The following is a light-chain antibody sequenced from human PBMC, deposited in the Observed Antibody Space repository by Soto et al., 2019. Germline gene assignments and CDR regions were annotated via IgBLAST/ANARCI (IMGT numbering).Light chain of an antibody. CDR1: SSNIGNNF. Sequence: QSVLTQPPSVSAAPGQKVTISCSGGSSNIGNNFVFWCQQLPGTAPRLLIYDNNNRPSGIPDRFSGSKSGTSATLDITGLQSXDEADYYCGAWDSSLSAVLFGGGTKLTVL. CDR3: GAWDSSLSAVL. J-gene: IGLJ2*01. V-gene: IGLV1-51*01. CDR2: DNN.